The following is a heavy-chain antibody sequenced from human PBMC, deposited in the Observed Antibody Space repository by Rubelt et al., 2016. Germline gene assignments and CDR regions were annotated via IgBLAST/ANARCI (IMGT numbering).Heavy chain of an antibody. D-gene: IGHD3-22*01. J-gene: IGHJ4*02. CDR1: GFTFSDYL. CDR2: ITGTGDRT. V-gene: IGHV3-30*14. CDR3: ARSYSSGLDY. Sequence: GGGVVQPGRSLRLSCAASGFTFSDYLMHWVRQAPGKGLEWVSAITGTGDRTFYADSVKGRFTISRDNSKNTLCLQMNSLRAEETAVYYCARSYSSGLDYWGQGTRVTVSS.